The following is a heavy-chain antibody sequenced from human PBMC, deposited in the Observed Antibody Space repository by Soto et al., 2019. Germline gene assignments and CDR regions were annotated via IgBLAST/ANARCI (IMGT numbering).Heavy chain of an antibody. Sequence: EVQLVESGGGLVQPGGSLTLSCAASGFTFSDRYMDWVRQAPGKGLEWVGRTRDKAHSYTTQYAASVKGRFTISRDDSRNSLYLHMNRLKIEDTAVYYCAKIGYCMESRCDWPDYWGRETLVSVSS. D-gene: IGHD2-15*01. CDR3: AKIGYCMESRCDWPDY. J-gene: IGHJ4*02. CDR1: GFTFSDRY. CDR2: TRDKAHSYTT. V-gene: IGHV3-72*01.